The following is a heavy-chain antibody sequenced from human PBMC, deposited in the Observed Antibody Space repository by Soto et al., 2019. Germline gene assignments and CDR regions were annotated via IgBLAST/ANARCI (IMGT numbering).Heavy chain of an antibody. CDR1: GFTFSDYY. CDR3: ASWGGISSPAYDGSLDPYDY. J-gene: IGHJ4*02. CDR2: IRSTSTYT. D-gene: IGHD3-16*01. V-gene: IGHV3-11*03. Sequence: PGGSLRLSCAAPGFTFSDYYMSWIRQAPGKGLEWVSYIRSTSTYTNYADSVKGRFTISRDNAKNSLYLQMNSLRAEDTAVYYCASWGGISSPAYDGSLDPYDYCGQGTLVTVSS.